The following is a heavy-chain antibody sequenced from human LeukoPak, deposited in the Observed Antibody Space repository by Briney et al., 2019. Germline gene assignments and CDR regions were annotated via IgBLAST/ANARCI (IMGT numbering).Heavy chain of an antibody. J-gene: IGHJ5*02. CDR3: ARDQCSGGSRYGRWFDP. V-gene: IGHV1-18*01. CDR1: GYTFSNYG. Sequence: ASVKVSCKASGYTFSNYGISWVRQAPGQGLEWMGWISAYNGNTNYAQKLQGRVTMTTDTSTSTAYMELRSLRSDDTAVYYCARDQCSGGSRYGRWFDPWGQGTLVTVSS. D-gene: IGHD2-15*01. CDR2: ISAYNGNT.